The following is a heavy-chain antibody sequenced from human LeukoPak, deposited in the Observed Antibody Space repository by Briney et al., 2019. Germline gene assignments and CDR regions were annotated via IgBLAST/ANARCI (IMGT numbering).Heavy chain of an antibody. J-gene: IGHJ5*02. Sequence: ASVKVSCKASGYTFTSYAMNWVRQAPGQGLEWMGWINTNTGNPTYAQGFTGRFVFSLDTSVSTAYLQISSLKAEDTAVYYCAITIKDIVVVPASSWGQGTLVTVSS. CDR2: INTNTGNP. CDR1: GYTFTSYA. D-gene: IGHD2-2*01. V-gene: IGHV7-4-1*02. CDR3: AITIKDIVVVPASS.